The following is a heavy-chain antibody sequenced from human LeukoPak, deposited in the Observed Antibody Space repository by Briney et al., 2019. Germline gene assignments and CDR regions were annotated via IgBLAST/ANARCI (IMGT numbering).Heavy chain of an antibody. CDR3: ARGRNYYDSSGYSGNDY. V-gene: IGHV4-34*01. CDR1: GGSFSGYY. J-gene: IGHJ4*02. D-gene: IGHD3-22*01. Sequence: SETLSLTCAVYGGSFSGYYWSWIRQPPGKGLEWIGEINHSGSTNYNPSLKSRVTISVDTSKNQFSLKLSSVTAADTAVYYCARGRNYYDSSGYSGNDYWGQGTLVTVSS. CDR2: INHSGST.